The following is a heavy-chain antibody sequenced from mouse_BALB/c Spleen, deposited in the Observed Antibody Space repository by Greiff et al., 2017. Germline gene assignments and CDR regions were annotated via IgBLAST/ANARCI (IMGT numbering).Heavy chain of an antibody. CDR2: IYPSDSYT. J-gene: IGHJ4*01. D-gene: IGHD2-1*01. CDR1: GYTFTSYW. V-gene: IGHV1-69*02. CDR3: TRYGNYEGMDY. Sequence: QVQLKQSGAELVRPGASVKLSCKASGYTFTSYWINWVKQRPGQGLEWIGNIYPSDSYTNYNQKFKDKATLTVDKSSSTAYMQLSSPTSEDSAVYYCTRYGNYEGMDYWGQGTSVTVSS.